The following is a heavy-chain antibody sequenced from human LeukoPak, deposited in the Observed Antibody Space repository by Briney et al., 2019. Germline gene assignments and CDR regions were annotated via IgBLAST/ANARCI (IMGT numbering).Heavy chain of an antibody. CDR3: ARDLEVAAAPDF. D-gene: IGHD2-15*01. Sequence: GGSLRLSCAASGFTFSTYSMNWVRQAPGKGLEWVSSISSSSGYIYYADSVKGRFTISGDNAKNSLYLQMNSLRAEDTAVYYCARDLEVAAAPDFWGQGTLVTVSS. CDR2: ISSSSGYI. CDR1: GFTFSTYS. V-gene: IGHV3-21*01. J-gene: IGHJ4*02.